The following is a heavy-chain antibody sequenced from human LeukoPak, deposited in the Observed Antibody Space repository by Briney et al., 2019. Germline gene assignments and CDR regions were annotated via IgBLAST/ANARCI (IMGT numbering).Heavy chain of an antibody. Sequence: ASVKVSCKASGYTFTSYGISWVRQAPGQGLEWMGWISAYNGNTNYAQKLQGRVTMTTDTSTSTAYMELRSPRSDDTAVYYCARVSEAYDSSGHYDYWGQGTLVTVSS. J-gene: IGHJ4*02. CDR2: ISAYNGNT. D-gene: IGHD3-22*01. V-gene: IGHV1-18*01. CDR1: GYTFTSYG. CDR3: ARVSEAYDSSGHYDY.